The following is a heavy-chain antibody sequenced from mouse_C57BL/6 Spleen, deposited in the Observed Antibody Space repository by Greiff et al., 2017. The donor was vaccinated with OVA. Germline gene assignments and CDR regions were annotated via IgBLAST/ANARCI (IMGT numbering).Heavy chain of an antibody. Sequence: EVQGVESGGGLVKPGGSLKLSCAASGFTFSDYGMHWVRQAPENGLEWVAYISRCSSTIYYADTVKGRFTFSRDNAKNTLFLQMTSLRSEDTAMYYCARWAYIDYWGQGTTLTVSS. CDR1: GFTFSDYG. J-gene: IGHJ2*01. CDR3: ARWAYIDY. CDR2: ISRCSSTI. V-gene: IGHV5-17*01.